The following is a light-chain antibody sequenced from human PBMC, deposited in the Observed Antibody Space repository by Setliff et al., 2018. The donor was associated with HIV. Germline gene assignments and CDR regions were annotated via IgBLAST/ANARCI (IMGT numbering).Light chain of an antibody. J-gene: IGLJ3*02. Sequence: QSALAQAPSASGTPGQRITISCSGSNSSIGTNYVSWYQHLPGKAPKVLIFRNNQRPSGVPDRFSGSKSGTSASLVISGLRSEDEADYYCATWDDSLTSPRVFGGGTK. CDR1: NSSIGTNY. CDR3: ATWDDSLTSPRV. V-gene: IGLV1-47*01. CDR2: RNN.